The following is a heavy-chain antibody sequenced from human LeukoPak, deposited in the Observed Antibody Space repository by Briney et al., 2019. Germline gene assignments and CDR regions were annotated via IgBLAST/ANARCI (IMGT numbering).Heavy chain of an antibody. CDR1: GFTFSSYW. V-gene: IGHV3-7*04. D-gene: IGHD5-24*01. CDR3: TRVGYIDEGIDY. CDR2: IKQDGSKK. Sequence: GGSLRLSCAASGFTFSSYWMTWVHQAPGKGLEWVANIKQDGSKKSYVDSVKGRFTISRDNAKNSLYLQMNSLRAEVTAIYYCTRVGYIDEGIDYWGQGTLVTVSS. J-gene: IGHJ4*02.